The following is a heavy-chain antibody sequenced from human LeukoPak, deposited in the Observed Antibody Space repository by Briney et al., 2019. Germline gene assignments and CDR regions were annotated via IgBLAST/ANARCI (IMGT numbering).Heavy chain of an antibody. J-gene: IGHJ5*02. V-gene: IGHV4-59*01. CDR2: IYYSGST. CDR3: ARDLLDYNNMGCFDP. Sequence: SETLSLTCIVSGGSISRYYWGWIRQPPGKGLEWIGYIYYSGSTIYNPSLKSRVTISVDTSKNQFSLHLSSVTAADTAVYYCARDLLDYNNMGCFDPWGQGTLVTVSS. CDR1: GGSISRYY. D-gene: IGHD4-11*01.